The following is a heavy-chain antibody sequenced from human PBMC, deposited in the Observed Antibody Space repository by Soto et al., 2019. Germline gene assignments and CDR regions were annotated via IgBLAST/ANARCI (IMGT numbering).Heavy chain of an antibody. D-gene: IGHD2-2*01. CDR1: GGSISSGGYC. CDR2: IYHSGST. Sequence: QLQLQESGSGLVKPSQTLSLTCAVSGGSISSGGYCWSWLRPPPGKGQEWIKYIYHSGSTYYNLSLMSRVTLSVDRSKNLFSVKLSSVTVAYTAVYYCARVPDRWGQGALGSRSS. CDR3: ARVPDR. V-gene: IGHV4-30-2*01. J-gene: IGHJ1*01.